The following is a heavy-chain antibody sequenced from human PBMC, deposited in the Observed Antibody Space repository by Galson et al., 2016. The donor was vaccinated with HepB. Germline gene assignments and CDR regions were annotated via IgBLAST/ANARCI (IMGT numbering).Heavy chain of an antibody. D-gene: IGHD4-11*01. CDR3: ARDVQFRFDY. Sequence: CKASGYRFPTYGISWVRQAPGQGLEWLGWISANSGNTIYAQKFQDRVTMTRDTSASTVYMDLRSLRSDDTAVYYCARDVQFRFDYWCQGTLVTVSS. CDR1: GYRFPTYG. CDR2: ISANSGNT. V-gene: IGHV1-18*04. J-gene: IGHJ4*02.